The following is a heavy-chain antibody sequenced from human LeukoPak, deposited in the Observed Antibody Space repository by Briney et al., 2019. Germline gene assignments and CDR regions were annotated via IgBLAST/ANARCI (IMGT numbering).Heavy chain of an antibody. V-gene: IGHV3-30-3*01. Sequence: GGSLRLSCAASGFTFSIYAMHWVRQPPGKGLEWVAVISDDGSNKFNTDSVKGRFTVFRDNSKNTLYLQMNSLRAEDTAVYYCARNYDSSGNYFDSWGQGTLVTVSS. CDR3: ARNYDSSGNYFDS. D-gene: IGHD3-22*01. J-gene: IGHJ4*02. CDR1: GFTFSIYA. CDR2: ISDDGSNK.